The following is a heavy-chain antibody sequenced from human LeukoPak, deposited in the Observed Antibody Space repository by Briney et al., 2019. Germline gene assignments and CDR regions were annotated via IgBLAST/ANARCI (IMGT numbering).Heavy chain of an antibody. J-gene: IGHJ6*02. V-gene: IGHV5-51*01. Sequence: GESLKISCKGSGYSFTSYWIGWVRQMPGKGLEWMGIIYPGDSDTRYSPPFQGQVTISADKSISTAYLQWSSLKASDTAMYYCARHGDIVVVPAASTDYYYYYGMDVWGQGTTVTVSS. D-gene: IGHD2-2*01. CDR2: IYPGDSDT. CDR3: ARHGDIVVVPAASTDYYYYYGMDV. CDR1: GYSFTSYW.